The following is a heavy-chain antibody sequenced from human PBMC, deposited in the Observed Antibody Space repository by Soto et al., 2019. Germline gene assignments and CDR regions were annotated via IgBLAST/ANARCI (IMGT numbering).Heavy chain of an antibody. V-gene: IGHV3-72*01. J-gene: IGHJ4*02. CDR3: ASIRGVFGY. Sequence: EVQLVESGGDLVQPGGSLRLSCAASGFSLSDLFIDWVRQAPGKGLEWVGRTKDKAYSYTTEYAASKKGRFTISRDESSNSLYLQMSSLKTEDTAVYYCASIRGVFGYWGQGTLVTVSS. CDR1: GFSLSDLF. CDR2: TKDKAYSYTT. D-gene: IGHD3-10*01.